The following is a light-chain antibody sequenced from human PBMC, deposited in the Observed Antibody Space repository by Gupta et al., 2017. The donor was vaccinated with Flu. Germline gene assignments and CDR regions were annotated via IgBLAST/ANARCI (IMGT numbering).Light chain of an antibody. CDR3: QQYYNWPPT. CDR1: QSVSSN. CDR2: GAS. V-gene: IGKV3-15*01. Sequence: EIGMTQSPATLSVSPGERATLSCRASQSVSSNLAWYQQKPGQAPRLLIYGASTRATGIPARFSGSGSGTEFTLTISSLQSEDFAVYYCQQYYNWPPTFGQGTKVEIK. J-gene: IGKJ1*01.